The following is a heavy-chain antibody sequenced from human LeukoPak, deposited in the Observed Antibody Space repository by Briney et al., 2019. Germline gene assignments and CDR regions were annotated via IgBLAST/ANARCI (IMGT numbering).Heavy chain of an antibody. CDR2: ISSSSITI. Sequence: GGSLRLSCAASGFTFSSYSMNWVRQAPGKGLEWVSYISSSSITIYYADSVKGRFTISRDNAKNSLYLQMNSLRAEDTAVYYCARDQDRITIFGVVIISPYMDVWGKGTTVTVSS. V-gene: IGHV3-48*01. CDR3: ARDQDRITIFGVVIISPYMDV. CDR1: GFTFSSYS. D-gene: IGHD3-3*01. J-gene: IGHJ6*03.